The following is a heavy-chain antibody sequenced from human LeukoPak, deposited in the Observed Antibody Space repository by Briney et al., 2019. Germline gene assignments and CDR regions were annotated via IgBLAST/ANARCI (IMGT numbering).Heavy chain of an antibody. J-gene: IGHJ5*02. V-gene: IGHV4-4*07. Sequence: SETLSLTCTVSGGSISSYYWSWIRQPAGKGLEWIGRIYTSGSTNYNPSLKSRVTISVDTSKNQFSLKLSSVTAADTAVYYCARPVYGYDYVWGSYRNNWFDPWGQGTLVTVSS. CDR3: ARPVYGYDYVWGSYRNNWFDP. CDR2: IYTSGST. CDR1: GGSISSYY. D-gene: IGHD3-16*02.